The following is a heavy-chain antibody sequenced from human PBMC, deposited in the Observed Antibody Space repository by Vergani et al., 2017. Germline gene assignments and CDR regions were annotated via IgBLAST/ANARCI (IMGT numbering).Heavy chain of an antibody. CDR3: ARDRPIFGDGMDV. CDR1: GGSISSYY. Sequence: QVQLQESGPGLVKPSETLSLTCTVSGGSISSYYWSWIRQPPGKGLEWIGYIHYSGSTNYNLSLKSRVTIAVDTSKNQFSLKLSSVTAADTAVYYCARDRPIFGDGMDVWGQGTTVTVSS. D-gene: IGHD3-3*01. CDR2: IHYSGST. J-gene: IGHJ6*02. V-gene: IGHV4-59*01.